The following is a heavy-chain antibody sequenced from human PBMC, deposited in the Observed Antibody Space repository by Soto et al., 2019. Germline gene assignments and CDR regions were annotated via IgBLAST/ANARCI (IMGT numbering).Heavy chain of an antibody. CDR2: ISAYNGNK. J-gene: IGHJ6*02. CDR3: ARVGRYSDLYYSYGLDV. V-gene: IGHV1-18*01. D-gene: IGHD4-17*01. CDR1: GYTFTNYG. Sequence: GASVKVSCKASGYTFTNYGISWVRQAPGQGLEWMGWISAYNGNKDYAQKFQGRVTMTTDTSTSTAYMELRSLRSDDTAVYHCARVGRYSDLYYSYGLDVWGLGTTVTV.